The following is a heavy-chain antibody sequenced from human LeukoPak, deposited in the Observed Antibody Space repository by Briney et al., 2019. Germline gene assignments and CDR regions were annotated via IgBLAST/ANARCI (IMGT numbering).Heavy chain of an antibody. J-gene: IGHJ4*02. CDR2: IYYSGST. D-gene: IGHD5-18*01. V-gene: IGHV4-59*01. CDR1: GGSISSYY. Sequence: SETLSLTCTVSGGSISSYYWSWIRQPPGKGLEWIGYIYYSGSTNYNPSLKSRVTISVDTSKNQFSLKLSSVTAADTAVYYCAKGGIQLWFSPKLFDYWGQGTLVTVSS. CDR3: AKGGIQLWFSPKLFDY.